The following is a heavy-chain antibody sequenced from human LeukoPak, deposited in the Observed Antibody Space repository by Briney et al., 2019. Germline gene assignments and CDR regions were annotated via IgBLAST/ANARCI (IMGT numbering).Heavy chain of an antibody. J-gene: IGHJ6*02. D-gene: IGHD6-19*01. CDR1: GDSVSSNSGA. Sequence: SQTLSLTCAISGDSVSSNSGAWHWIRQSPSRGLEWLGRTYYRSKWYNDYAVSVKSRIIVNPDTSKNQFSLQLNSVTPEDTAVYYCVRQYSSGWTYYYGMDVWGQGTTVTVSS. CDR3: VRQYSSGWTYYYGMDV. CDR2: TYYRSKWYN. V-gene: IGHV6-1*01.